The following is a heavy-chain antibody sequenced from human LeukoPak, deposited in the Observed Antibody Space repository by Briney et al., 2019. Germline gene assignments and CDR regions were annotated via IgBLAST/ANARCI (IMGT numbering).Heavy chain of an antibody. CDR1: GFTFSRYS. D-gene: IGHD2-2*01. CDR2: ISSSSSYI. CDR3: ARAIVVVPVAMLDY. Sequence: GGSLRLSCAASGFTFSRYSMNWVRQAPGKGLEWVSSISSSSSYIYYADSVKGRFTISRDNAKNSLYLQMNSLRAEDTAVYYCARAIVVVPVAMLDYWGQGTLVTVSS. J-gene: IGHJ4*02. V-gene: IGHV3-21*01.